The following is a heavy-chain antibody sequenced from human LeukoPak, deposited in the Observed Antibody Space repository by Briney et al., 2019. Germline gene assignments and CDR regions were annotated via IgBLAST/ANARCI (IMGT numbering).Heavy chain of an antibody. CDR3: ARCTASCYADAFDV. D-gene: IGHD2-2*01. Sequence: PGGSLRLSCTASGFTFNNNAMSWVRQAPGKGLEWVSAINGGGDATEYTDSVKGRFTISRDNSKNTLYLQMNSLRPEDTAVYYCARCTASCYADAFDVWGQGTLLTV. CDR2: INGGGDAT. J-gene: IGHJ3*01. V-gene: IGHV3-23*01. CDR1: GFTFNNNA.